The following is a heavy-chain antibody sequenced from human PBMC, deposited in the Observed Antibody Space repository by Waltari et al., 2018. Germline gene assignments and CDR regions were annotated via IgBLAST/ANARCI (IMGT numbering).Heavy chain of an antibody. Sequence: QLQLQESGPRLVRPSETLSLICHVSGVSITSNRHYWAWIRQSPGQGLEWIGTVSYSETHSISPSLKSRVSVSRDTSKNQVSLILGSVTAADMAVYYCATYIGASVGTAAFDVWGQGTMVTVSS. CDR1: GVSITSNRHY. CDR3: ATYIGASVGTAAFDV. V-gene: IGHV4-39*01. CDR2: VSYSETH. D-gene: IGHD5-12*01. J-gene: IGHJ3*01.